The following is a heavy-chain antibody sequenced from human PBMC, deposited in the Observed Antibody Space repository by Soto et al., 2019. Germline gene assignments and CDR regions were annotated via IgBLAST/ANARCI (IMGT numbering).Heavy chain of an antibody. Sequence: PSETLSLTCTVSGGSISSGGYYWSWIRQPPGKGLEWIGYIYYTGSTNYNPSLKSRVTISIDTSKNQFSLKVRSVTAADTAMYYCAREAYGQGTFYWGQGTLVTVSS. CDR3: AREAYGQGTFY. CDR1: GGSISSGGYY. V-gene: IGHV4-61*08. J-gene: IGHJ4*02. D-gene: IGHD3-10*01. CDR2: IYYTGST.